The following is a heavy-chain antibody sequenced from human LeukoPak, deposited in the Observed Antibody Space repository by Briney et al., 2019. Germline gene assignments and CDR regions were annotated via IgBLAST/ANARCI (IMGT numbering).Heavy chain of an antibody. J-gene: IGHJ4*02. CDR2: IWYDGSKK. CDR1: GFTFSSYG. V-gene: IGHV3-33*01. CDR3: ARDLAARHFDY. D-gene: IGHD6-6*01. Sequence: GSLRLSCEASGFTFSSYGMHWVRQAPGKGLEWVAVIWYDGSKKYYGDSVKGRFTISRDNSKNTLYLQMNSLRGEDTAIYYCARDLAARHFDYWGQGTLVTVSS.